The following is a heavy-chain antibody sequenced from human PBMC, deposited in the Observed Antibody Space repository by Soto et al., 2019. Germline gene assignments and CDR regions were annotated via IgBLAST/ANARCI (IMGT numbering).Heavy chain of an antibody. J-gene: IGHJ3*01. D-gene: IGHD6-19*01. CDR3: TRDWAAVIGTPFDL. V-gene: IGHV3-30-3*01. CDR1: GFTFSAFD. CDR2: SSYDGDTK. Sequence: QLQLVESGGGVVQPEKSLRLSCEASGFTFSAFDMHWVRQSPGKGLEWVATSSYDGDTKYYANSVKGRFTISRDNSRNTLDLHMNSLRAEDTALYYCTRDWAAVIGTPFDLWGQGTMVVVPS.